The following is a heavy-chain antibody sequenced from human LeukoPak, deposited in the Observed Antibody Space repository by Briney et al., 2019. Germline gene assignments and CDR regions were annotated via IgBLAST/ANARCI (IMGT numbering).Heavy chain of an antibody. CDR3: ANNYYYDSSGYYSSYYFGY. V-gene: IGHV1-2*02. D-gene: IGHD3-22*01. J-gene: IGHJ4*02. CDR2: INPNSGGT. Sequence: ASVKVSCKASGYTFTGYYMHWVRQAPGQGLEWMGWINPNSGGTNYAQKFQGRVTMTRDTSISTAYMELSRLRSDDTAVYYCANNYYYDSSGYYSSYYFGYWGQGTLVTVSS. CDR1: GYTFTGYY.